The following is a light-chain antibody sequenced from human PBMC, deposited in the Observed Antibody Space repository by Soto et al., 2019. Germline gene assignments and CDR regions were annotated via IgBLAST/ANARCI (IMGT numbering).Light chain of an antibody. CDR1: QSISSW. J-gene: IGKJ1*01. V-gene: IGKV1-5*01. CDR2: DAS. Sequence: DIQMTQSPSTLSASVGDRVTITCRASQSISSWLAWYQQKPGKAPKLLIYDASSLESGVPSRFSGSGSGTEFTLTISSLKHDDFATYHCQQYNSYQWKFGQGTKGDIK. CDR3: QQYNSYQWK.